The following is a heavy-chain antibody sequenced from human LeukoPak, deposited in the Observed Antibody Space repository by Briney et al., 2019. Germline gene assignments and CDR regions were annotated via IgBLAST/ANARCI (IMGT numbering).Heavy chain of an antibody. V-gene: IGHV4-4*02. J-gene: IGHJ5*02. Sequence: SGTLSLTCAVSGGSISSSNWWSWVRQPPGKGLEWIGEIYHSGSTNYNPSLKSRVTISVDKSKNQFSLKLSSVTAADTAVYYCARVGYSSWQYNWFDPWGQGTLVTVSS. D-gene: IGHD6-13*01. CDR1: GGSISSSNW. CDR2: IYHSGST. CDR3: ARVGYSSWQYNWFDP.